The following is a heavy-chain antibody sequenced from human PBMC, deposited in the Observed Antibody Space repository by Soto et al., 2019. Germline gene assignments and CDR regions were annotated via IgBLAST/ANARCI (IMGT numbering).Heavy chain of an antibody. Sequence: GESLKISCKGSGYSFTSYWIGWVRQMPGKGLEWMGIIYPGDSDTRYSPSFQGQVTISADKSISTAYLQWSSLKASDTAMYYCARHFYYGSGSRNWFDSWGQGTLVTVSS. CDR1: GYSFTSYW. J-gene: IGHJ5*01. CDR2: IYPGDSDT. CDR3: ARHFYYGSGSRNWFDS. D-gene: IGHD3-10*01. V-gene: IGHV5-51*01.